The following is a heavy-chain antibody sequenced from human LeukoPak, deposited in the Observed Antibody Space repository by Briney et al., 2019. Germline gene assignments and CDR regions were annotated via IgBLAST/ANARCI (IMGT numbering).Heavy chain of an antibody. J-gene: IGHJ4*02. D-gene: IGHD6-6*01. CDR2: IYYSGST. CDR1: GGSISSSSYY. V-gene: IGHV4-39*01. CDR3: ARLALSSSVDY. Sequence: SETLSLTCTVSGGSISSSSYYWGWIRQPPGKGLEWIGSIYYSGSTYYNPSLKSRVTISVDTSKNQFSLKPSSVTAADTAVYYCARLALSSSVDYWGQGTLVTVSS.